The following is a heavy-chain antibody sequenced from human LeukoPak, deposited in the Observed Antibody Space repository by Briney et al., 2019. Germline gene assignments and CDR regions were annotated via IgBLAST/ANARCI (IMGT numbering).Heavy chain of an antibody. CDR1: GGSINSLY. J-gene: IGHJ4*02. Sequence: SETLYLTCSVSGGSINSLYWSWIRQPPGKGLEWIGYIYYTGSTNYNPSLKSRVTMFVDMSKNQFSLRLSSVTAADTAVYYCARHRAYSSSSPFDYWGQGTLVTVSS. V-gene: IGHV4-59*08. CDR3: ARHRAYSSSSPFDY. D-gene: IGHD6-6*01. CDR2: IYYTGST.